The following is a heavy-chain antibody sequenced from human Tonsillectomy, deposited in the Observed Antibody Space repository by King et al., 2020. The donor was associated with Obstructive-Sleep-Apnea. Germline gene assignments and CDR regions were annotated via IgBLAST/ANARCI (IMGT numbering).Heavy chain of an antibody. V-gene: IGHV3-9*01. D-gene: IGHD3-9*01. CDR1: GFTFDDYA. CDR2: MSWNSGSI. CDR3: AKDGTDYDILTGHAPYDAFDI. J-gene: IGHJ3*02. Sequence: VQLVESGGGLVQPGRSLRLSGAASGFTFDDYAMHWVRQAPGKGMEWVSGMSWNSGSIGYADSVKGRFTISRDNAKNSLYLQMNSLRAEDTALYYCAKDGTDYDILTGHAPYDAFDIWGQGTMVTVSS.